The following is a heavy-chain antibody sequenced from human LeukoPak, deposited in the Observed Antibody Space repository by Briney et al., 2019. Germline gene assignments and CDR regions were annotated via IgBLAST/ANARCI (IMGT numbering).Heavy chain of an antibody. V-gene: IGHV4-39*07. D-gene: IGHD4-23*01. Sequence: SETLSPTCTVSGGSNSSSSYYWGWIRQPPGKGLEWIGSIYYSGSTYYNPSLKSRVTISVDTSKNQFSLKLSSVTAADTAVYYCARERPLDTVVSQDFWGQGTLVIVSS. CDR2: IYYSGST. CDR3: ARERPLDTVVSQDF. CDR1: GGSNSSSSYY. J-gene: IGHJ4*02.